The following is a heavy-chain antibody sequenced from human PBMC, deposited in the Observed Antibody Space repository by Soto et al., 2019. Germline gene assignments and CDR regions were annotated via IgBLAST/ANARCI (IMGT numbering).Heavy chain of an antibody. CDR3: ARDSGVEQTNFDY. Sequence: GASVKVSCKASGGTFSSYTISWVRQAPGQGLEWMGRIIPILGIANYAQKFQGRVTITADKSTSTAYMELSSLRSEDTAVYYCARDSGVEQTNFDYWGQGTLVTVS. D-gene: IGHD2-8*01. V-gene: IGHV1-69*04. CDR1: GGTFSSYT. CDR2: IIPILGIA. J-gene: IGHJ4*02.